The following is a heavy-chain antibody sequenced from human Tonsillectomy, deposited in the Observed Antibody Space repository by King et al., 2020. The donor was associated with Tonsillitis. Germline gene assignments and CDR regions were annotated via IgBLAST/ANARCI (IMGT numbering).Heavy chain of an antibody. D-gene: IGHD2-21*01. J-gene: IGHJ6*02. CDR3: ASQGAVVVNANIYGMDV. CDR2: ISYDGSKE. CDR1: GFTFNNSG. Sequence: VQLVESGGGVVQPGRSLRLSCAASGFTFNNSGMHWVRQAPGKGLEWVAVISYDGSKEYYADSVKGGFSISRDNSKNTVYLQMNSLRVEDTAVFYCASQGAVVVNANIYGMDVWGQGTTVTVSS. V-gene: IGHV3-30*03.